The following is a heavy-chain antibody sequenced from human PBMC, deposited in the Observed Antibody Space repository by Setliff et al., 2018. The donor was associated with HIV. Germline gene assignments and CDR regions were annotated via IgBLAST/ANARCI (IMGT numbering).Heavy chain of an antibody. CDR2: ISHSGNT. D-gene: IGHD3-10*01. J-gene: IGHJ4*02. CDR3: ARVGYHGSGRYSFDY. V-gene: IGHV4-59*08. CDR1: GPSINIHY. Sequence: SETLSLTCTVSGPSINIHYWSWIRQPPGKGLEWIGCISHSGNTNFNPSLNSRVTISLDTSKNQFSLNLSSVTAAETAVYYCARVGYHGSGRYSFDYWGQGTLVTVSS.